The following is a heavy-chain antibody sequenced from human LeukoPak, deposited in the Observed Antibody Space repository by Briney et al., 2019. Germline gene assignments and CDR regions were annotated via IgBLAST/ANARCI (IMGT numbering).Heavy chain of an antibody. J-gene: IGHJ3*02. CDR2: INPSGGST. D-gene: IGHD7-27*01. CDR1: GYTFTSYY. V-gene: IGHV1-46*04. CDR3: ARELTGARVGAFDI. Sequence: ASVKVSCMASGYTFTSYYMHWVRQAPGQGLEWIGIINPSGGSTSYAQTLQGRVTMTRDMSTSTVYMELSSLRAEDTAVYYCARELTGARVGAFDIWGQGTMVTVSS.